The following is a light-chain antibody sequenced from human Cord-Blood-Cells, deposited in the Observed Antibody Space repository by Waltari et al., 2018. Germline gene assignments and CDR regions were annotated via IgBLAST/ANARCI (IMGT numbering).Light chain of an antibody. V-gene: IGLV2-23*01. CDR2: EGS. Sequence: QSALTQSASVSGSPGQSITISCTGTSSDVGGYNLVSWYQQHPGKAPKLMIYEGSKRPSGVSNRFSGSKSGNTASLTISGLQAEDEADYYCCSYAGSSRVFGGGTKLTVL. J-gene: IGLJ3*02. CDR1: SSDVGGYNL. CDR3: CSYAGSSRV.